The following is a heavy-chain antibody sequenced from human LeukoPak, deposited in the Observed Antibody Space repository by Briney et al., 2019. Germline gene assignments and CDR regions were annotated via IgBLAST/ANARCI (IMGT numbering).Heavy chain of an antibody. V-gene: IGHV3-7*01. Sequence: GGSLRLSCAASGFTFSSYWMHWVRQAPGKGQQWVANIKTDGSEKYYVDSVKGRFTISRDNAKNSLYLQMNSLRAEDTAVYYCATYSSLNRREFQYWGQGTLLTVSS. CDR2: IKTDGSEK. CDR1: GFTFSSYW. J-gene: IGHJ1*01. CDR3: ATYSSLNRREFQY. D-gene: IGHD3-22*01.